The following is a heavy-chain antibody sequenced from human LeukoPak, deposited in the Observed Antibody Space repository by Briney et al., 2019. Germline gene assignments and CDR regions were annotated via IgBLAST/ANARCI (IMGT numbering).Heavy chain of an antibody. CDR1: EFTFSGYW. V-gene: IGHV3-74*01. J-gene: IGHJ4*02. CDR2: INKDGSTT. D-gene: IGHD5-12*01. CDR3: ARADSGYDPRFDY. Sequence: PGGSLRLSCAASEFTFSGYWMHWVRQAPGEGLMWVSRINKDGSTTNYADSVKGRFTISRDNSKNTLYLQMNSLRAEDTAVYYCARADSGYDPRFDYWGQGTLVTVSS.